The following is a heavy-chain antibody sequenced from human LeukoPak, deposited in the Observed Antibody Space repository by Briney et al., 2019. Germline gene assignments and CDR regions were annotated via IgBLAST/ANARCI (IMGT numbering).Heavy chain of an antibody. CDR1: GGSISSYY. CDR3: ARMLLGYCSSTSCYGYYYYMDV. CDR2: IYYSGST. V-gene: IGHV4-59*01. J-gene: IGHJ6*03. D-gene: IGHD2-2*01. Sequence: SETLSLTCTVSGGSISSYYWSWIRQPPGKGLEWIGYIYYSGSTNYNPSLKSRVTISVDTSKNQFSLKLSSVTAADTAVYYCARMLLGYCSSTSCYGYYYYMDVWGKGTTVTVS.